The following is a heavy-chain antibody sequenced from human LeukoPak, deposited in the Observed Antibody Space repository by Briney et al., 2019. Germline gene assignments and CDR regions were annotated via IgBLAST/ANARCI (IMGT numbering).Heavy chain of an antibody. Sequence: GGSLRLSCAASGFTFSDYYMSWIRQAPGKGLEWVSYISSSDSTIYYADSVKGRFTISRDNAKNSLYLQMNSLRAEDTAVYYCAREQGDITMVRGVIILDAFDIWGQGTMVTVSS. D-gene: IGHD3-10*01. CDR3: AREQGDITMVRGVIILDAFDI. J-gene: IGHJ3*02. V-gene: IGHV3-11*01. CDR1: GFTFSDYY. CDR2: ISSSDSTI.